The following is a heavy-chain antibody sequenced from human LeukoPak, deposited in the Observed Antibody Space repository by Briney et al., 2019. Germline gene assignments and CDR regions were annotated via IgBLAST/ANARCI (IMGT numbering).Heavy chain of an antibody. CDR1: GYSFTSYW. Sequence: KPGESLKISCKGSGYSFTSYWIGWVRQLPGKGLEWMGIIYPGDSDTRYSPSFQGQVTISADKSISTAYLQWSSLKASDTAMYYCARHIGDYDYVWGSYRYPCYFDYWGQGTLVTVSS. CDR3: ARHIGDYDYVWGSYRYPCYFDY. J-gene: IGHJ4*02. V-gene: IGHV5-51*01. D-gene: IGHD3-16*02. CDR2: IYPGDSDT.